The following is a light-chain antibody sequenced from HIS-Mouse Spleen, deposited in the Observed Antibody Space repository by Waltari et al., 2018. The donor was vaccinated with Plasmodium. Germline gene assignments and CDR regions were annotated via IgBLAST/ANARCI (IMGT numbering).Light chain of an antibody. CDR3: CSYAGSSTWV. CDR2: EGS. Sequence: QSALTQPASVSGSPGQSITISCTGTSRDVGSYNLVSWYQQHPGKAPKLMIYEGSKRASVVSNRFSGSKSGNTASLTISVRQAEDEADYYCCSYAGSSTWVFGGGTKLTVL. V-gene: IGLV2-23*01. J-gene: IGLJ3*02. CDR1: SRDVGSYNL.